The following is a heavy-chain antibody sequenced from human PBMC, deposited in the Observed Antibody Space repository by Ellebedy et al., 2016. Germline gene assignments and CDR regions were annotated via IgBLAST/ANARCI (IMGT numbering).Heavy chain of an antibody. CDR1: GFTFSRYG. V-gene: IGHV3-30*03. D-gene: IGHD3-16*01. Sequence: GESLKISXAASGFTFSRYGMQLVRPAPGKGLEWVALISDDENDKGYIDSVKGRFTISRDSSKSTVSLQMNSLRLEDTAVYYCARARSRQFYRSSAMDVWGQGTTVTVSS. CDR2: ISDDENDK. CDR3: ARARSRQFYRSSAMDV. J-gene: IGHJ6*02.